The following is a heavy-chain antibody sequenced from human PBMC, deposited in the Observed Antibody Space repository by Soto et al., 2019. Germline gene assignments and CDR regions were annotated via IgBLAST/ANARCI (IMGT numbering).Heavy chain of an antibody. D-gene: IGHD3-22*01. V-gene: IGHV1-18*01. CDR3: ARGPTDYYDNSGNSFLDY. J-gene: IGHJ4*02. CDR1: GYTFTTYG. CDR2: ISTYNGNT. Sequence: QVQLVQSGAEVKKPGASVKVSCKASGYTFTTYGMSWVRQAPGQGLDWMGWISTYNGNTKYAERLQGRVTMTTDTTTSTAYMELRSLTSDDTAVSYCARGPTDYYDNSGNSFLDYWGQGTLVTVSS.